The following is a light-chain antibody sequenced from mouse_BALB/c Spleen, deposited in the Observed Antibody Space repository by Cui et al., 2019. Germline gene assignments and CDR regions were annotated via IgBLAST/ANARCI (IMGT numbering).Light chain of an antibody. CDR3: QHFWGTPLT. V-gene: IGKV12-46*01. CDR1: ENIYST. J-gene: IGKJ5*01. Sequence: DIQMTQSPASLSVSVGETVTITCRARENIYSTLACYQQKQGKAAKRMVEGERNGADGGARRFRGSGSGTQYSLKINSLQSEDFGSYYCQHFWGTPLTFGAGTKLELK. CDR2: GER.